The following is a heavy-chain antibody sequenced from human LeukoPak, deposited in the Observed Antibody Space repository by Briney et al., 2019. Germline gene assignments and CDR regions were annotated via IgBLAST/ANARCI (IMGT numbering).Heavy chain of an antibody. CDR2: MDNSGST. CDR3: ARKCSSTSCGGYYYYYMDV. V-gene: IGHV4-61*02. Sequence: SQTLSLTCTVSGGSISSGSYYWSWIRQPAGKGLEWIGRMDNSGSTNYNPSLKSRVTISVDTSKNQFSLKLSSVTAADTAVYYCARKCSSTSCGGYYYYYMDVWGKGTTVTVSS. J-gene: IGHJ6*03. CDR1: GGSISSGSYY. D-gene: IGHD2-2*01.